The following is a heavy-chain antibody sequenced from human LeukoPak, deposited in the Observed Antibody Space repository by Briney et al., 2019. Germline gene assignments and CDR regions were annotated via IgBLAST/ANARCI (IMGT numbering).Heavy chain of an antibody. J-gene: IGHJ4*02. CDR3: ASQVGATTQHDY. V-gene: IGHV1-69*02. D-gene: IGHD1-26*01. CDR2: IIPILGIA. Sequence: SVKVSCKASGGTFSSYTISWVRQAPGQGPEWMGRIIPILGIANYAQKFQGRVTITADKSTSTAYMELSSLRSEDTAVYYCASQVGATTQHDYWGQGTLVTVSS. CDR1: GGTFSSYT.